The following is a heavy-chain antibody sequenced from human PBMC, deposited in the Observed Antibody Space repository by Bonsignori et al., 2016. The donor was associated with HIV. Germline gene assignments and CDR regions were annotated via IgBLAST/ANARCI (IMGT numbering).Heavy chain of an antibody. CDR3: LLNQGVMRDMEV. CDR2: IEYDGSKK. Sequence: VRQAPGKGLEWVAFIEYDGSKKLYADSVKGRFTISRDNSKNTVFLQVDSLRPDDTAIYYCLLNQGVMRDMEVWGKGATVTVSS. D-gene: IGHD3-16*01. V-gene: IGHV3-30*02. J-gene: IGHJ6*03.